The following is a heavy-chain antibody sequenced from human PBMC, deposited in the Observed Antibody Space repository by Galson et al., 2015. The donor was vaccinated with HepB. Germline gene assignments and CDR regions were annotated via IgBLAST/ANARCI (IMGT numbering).Heavy chain of an antibody. CDR3: ARDEGGGYSYGGGTFDY. Sequence: SLRLSCAASGFTFSSYGMHWVRQAPGKGLEWVAVIWYDGSNKYYADSVKGRFTISRDNSKNTLYLQMNSLRAEDTAVYYCARDEGGGYSYGGGTFDYWGQGTLVTVSS. V-gene: IGHV3-33*01. CDR2: IWYDGSNK. J-gene: IGHJ4*02. D-gene: IGHD5-18*01. CDR1: GFTFSSYG.